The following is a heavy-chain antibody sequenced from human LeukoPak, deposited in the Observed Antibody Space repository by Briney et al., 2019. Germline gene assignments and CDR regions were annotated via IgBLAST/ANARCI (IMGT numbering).Heavy chain of an antibody. CDR2: IFHGGIT. Sequence: SGTLSLTCAVSGGSIRSSYWWSWVRQSPEKGLEWIGEIFHGGITNYNPSLKSRVTISVEKSKNQFSLKVTSVTAADTGVYYCARDRGYSSGPSTGMDVWGQGTTVIVSS. D-gene: IGHD4-23*01. CDR3: ARDRGYSSGPSTGMDV. J-gene: IGHJ6*02. V-gene: IGHV4-4*02. CDR1: GGSIRSSYW.